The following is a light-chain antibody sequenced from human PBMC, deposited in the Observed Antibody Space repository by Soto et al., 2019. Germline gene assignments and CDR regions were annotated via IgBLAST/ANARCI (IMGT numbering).Light chain of an antibody. Sequence: EIVLTHSPATLSVSPWERVSLSCRASQSVNSKLAWYQQKPGQAPRLLIYGASTRATGIPDRFSGSGSGTDFTLTVSRLEPEDFAVYYCQQYGSSPRTFGQGTK. V-gene: IGKV3-20*01. CDR1: QSVNSK. CDR2: GAS. J-gene: IGKJ1*01. CDR3: QQYGSSPRT.